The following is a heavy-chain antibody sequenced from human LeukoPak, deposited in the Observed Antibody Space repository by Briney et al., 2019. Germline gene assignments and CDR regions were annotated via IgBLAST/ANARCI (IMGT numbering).Heavy chain of an antibody. Sequence: GSLILSCEASEFTFSSYAMHWVRQAPGKGLEWVALIWYDGSNKYYADSVKGRFTISRDNSKNTLYLQMNSLRAEDTAVYYCARDRRSSSSSSEFHFDYWGQGTLVTVSS. D-gene: IGHD6-6*01. J-gene: IGHJ4*02. CDR1: EFTFSSYA. CDR2: IWYDGSNK. V-gene: IGHV3-33*01. CDR3: ARDRRSSSSSSEFHFDY.